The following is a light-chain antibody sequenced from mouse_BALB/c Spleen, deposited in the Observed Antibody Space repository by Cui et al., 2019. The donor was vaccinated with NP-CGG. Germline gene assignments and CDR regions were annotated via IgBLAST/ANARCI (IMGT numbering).Light chain of an antibody. CDR1: TGAVTTSNY. Sequence: QAVVTPYSPLTTSPGETVTLTCRSSTGAVTTSNYANWVQEKPDHLFTGLIGGTNNRAPGVPARFSGSLIGDKAALTITGAQTEDEAIYFCALWYSNHWVFGGGTKMTVL. CDR2: GTN. J-gene: IGLJ1*01. CDR3: ALWYSNHWV. V-gene: IGLV1*01.